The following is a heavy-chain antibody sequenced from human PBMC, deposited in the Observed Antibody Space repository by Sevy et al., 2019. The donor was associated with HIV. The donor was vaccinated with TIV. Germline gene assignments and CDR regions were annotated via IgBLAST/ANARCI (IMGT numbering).Heavy chain of an antibody. CDR1: GFTFSSYD. V-gene: IGHV3-23*01. D-gene: IGHD3-22*01. J-gene: IGHJ3*02. Sequence: GGSLRLSCAASGFTFSSYDMSWVRQAPGKGLEWVSAISCSGGSTYYADSVKGRFTISRDNSKNTLYLQMNSLRAEDTAVYYCAKDLTAYYYDSSGHFDAFDIWGQGTMVTVSS. CDR2: ISCSGGST. CDR3: AKDLTAYYYDSSGHFDAFDI.